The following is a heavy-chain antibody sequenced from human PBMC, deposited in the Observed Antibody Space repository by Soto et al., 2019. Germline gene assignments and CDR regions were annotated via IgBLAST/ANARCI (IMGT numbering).Heavy chain of an antibody. Sequence: GASVKVSWKASGYTFSSYYIHWVRQAPGQGLEWMGWISAYNGNTNYAQKLQGRVTMTTDTSTSTAYMELRSLRSDDTAVYYCARVLTFFVTDYYYYGMDVWGQGTTVTVSS. V-gene: IGHV1-18*04. D-gene: IGHD3-3*01. CDR2: ISAYNGNT. CDR1: GYTFSSYY. CDR3: ARVLTFFVTDYYYYGMDV. J-gene: IGHJ6*02.